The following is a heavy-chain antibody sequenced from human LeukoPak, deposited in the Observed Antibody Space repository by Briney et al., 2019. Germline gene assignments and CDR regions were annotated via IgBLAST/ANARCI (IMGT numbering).Heavy chain of an antibody. D-gene: IGHD3-22*01. CDR2: IYYSGST. Sequence: SETLSLTCTVSGGSISSYYWSWIRQPPGKGLEWIGYIYYSGSTNYNPSLKSRVTISVDTSKNQFSLKLSSVTAADTAVYYCARESGYYYDTSGYTFDYWGQGILVTVSS. V-gene: IGHV4-59*01. CDR3: ARESGYYYDTSGYTFDY. J-gene: IGHJ4*02. CDR1: GGSISSYY.